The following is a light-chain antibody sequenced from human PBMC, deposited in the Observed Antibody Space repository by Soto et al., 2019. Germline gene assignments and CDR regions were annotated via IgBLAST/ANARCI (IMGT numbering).Light chain of an antibody. CDR3: QHYGTSAL. Sequence: EIVLTQSPGTLSLSPGERATLSCRASQSVSDIYLDWYQQNTGQAPRLLIYASNRATGIPDRFSGSGSGTDFTHTSSRLEPEDFAVYYCQHYGTSALFGPGTKVEI. CDR2: AS. V-gene: IGKV3-20*01. CDR1: QSVSDIY. J-gene: IGKJ3*01.